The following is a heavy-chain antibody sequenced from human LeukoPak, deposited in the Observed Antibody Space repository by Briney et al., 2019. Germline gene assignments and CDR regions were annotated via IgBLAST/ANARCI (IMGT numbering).Heavy chain of an antibody. Sequence: ETLSLTCTVSGGSISSSSYYWGWIRQPPGKGLEWIGSIYYSGSTYYNPSLKSRVTISVDTSKNQFSLKLSSVTAADTAVYYCAIDYHDRDYWGQGTLVTVSS. CDR1: GGSISSSSYY. V-gene: IGHV4-39*07. J-gene: IGHJ4*02. CDR3: AIDYHDRDY. D-gene: IGHD3-22*01. CDR2: IYYSGST.